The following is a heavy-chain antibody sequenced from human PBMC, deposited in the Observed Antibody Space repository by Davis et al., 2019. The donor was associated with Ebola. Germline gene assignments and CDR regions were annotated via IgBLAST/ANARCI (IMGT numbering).Heavy chain of an antibody. V-gene: IGHV1-18*04. CDR2: ISTYNGNT. D-gene: IGHD6-13*01. Sequence: VKVSCKASGYTFTSYGISWVRQAPRQGLEWMGWISTYNGNTNFAQKLQGRVTMTTDTSTSSAYMELRSLRSDDTAVYYCARMAAAGTKLDVWGQGTTVTVSS. CDR3: ARMAAAGTKLDV. J-gene: IGHJ6*02. CDR1: GYTFTSYG.